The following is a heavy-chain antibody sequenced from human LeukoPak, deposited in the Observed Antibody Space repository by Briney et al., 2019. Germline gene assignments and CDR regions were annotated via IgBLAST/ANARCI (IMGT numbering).Heavy chain of an antibody. CDR2: ISGSGGST. D-gene: IGHD4/OR15-4a*01. J-gene: IGHJ6*03. V-gene: IGHV3-23*01. Sequence: GGSLRLSCTGLGFTFGVYAVTWFRQAPGKGLEWVSAISGSGGSTYYADSVKGRFTISRDNSKNTLYLQMNSLRAEDTAVYYCAKCWDYYYYCMDVWGKGTTVTVSS. CDR3: AKCWDYYYYCMDV. CDR1: GFTFGVYA.